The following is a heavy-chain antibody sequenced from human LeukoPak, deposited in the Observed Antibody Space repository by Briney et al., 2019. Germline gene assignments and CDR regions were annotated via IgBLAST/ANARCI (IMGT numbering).Heavy chain of an antibody. J-gene: IGHJ3*02. CDR3: ARDRSGDAFDI. CDR2: IYYSGST. Sequence: SETLSLTCTVSDGSISSSSYYWGWIRQPPGKGLEWIGSIYYSGSTYYNPSLKSRVTMSVDTSKNQFSLKLSSVTAADTAVYYCARDRSGDAFDIWGQGTMVTVSS. CDR1: DGSISSSSYY. V-gene: IGHV4-39*07.